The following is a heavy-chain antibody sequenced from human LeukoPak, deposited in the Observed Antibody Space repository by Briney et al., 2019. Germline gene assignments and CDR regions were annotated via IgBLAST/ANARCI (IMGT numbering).Heavy chain of an antibody. CDR2: IYYSGST. Sequence: SETLSLTCTVSGGSISSYYWSWIRQPPGKGLEWIGYIYYSGSTNYNPSLKSRVTISVDTSKNQFSLKLSSVTAADTAVYYCARGYYGSGSYRYWGQGTLVTVSS. CDR3: ARGYYGSGSYRY. J-gene: IGHJ4*02. D-gene: IGHD3-10*01. CDR1: GGSISSYY. V-gene: IGHV4-59*01.